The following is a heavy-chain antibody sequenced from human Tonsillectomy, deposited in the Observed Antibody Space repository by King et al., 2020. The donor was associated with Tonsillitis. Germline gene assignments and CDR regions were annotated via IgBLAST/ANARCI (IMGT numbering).Heavy chain of an antibody. D-gene: IGHD2-15*01. CDR2: INTSGST. V-gene: IGHV4-4*07. CDR1: GDSFSSYY. CDR3: ARDLYVGYP. Sequence: VQLQESGPGLVKPSETLSLTCSVSGDSFSSYYWIWIRQPAGKGLEWIGRINTSGSTNYTPSLKSRVTMSVDMSKNQFSLKLTSVTAADTAVYYCARDLYVGYPWGQGTLVTVSS. J-gene: IGHJ5*02.